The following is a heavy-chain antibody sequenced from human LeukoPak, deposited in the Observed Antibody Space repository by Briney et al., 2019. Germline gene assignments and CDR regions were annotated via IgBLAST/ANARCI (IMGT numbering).Heavy chain of an antibody. CDR3: ARVSQWLAYFDY. D-gene: IGHD6-19*01. CDR1: GYTFTSYY. J-gene: IGHJ4*02. V-gene: IGHV1-46*01. CDR2: INPSGGST. Sequence: ASVKVSCKASGYTFTSYYMHWVRQAPGQGLEWMGIINPSGGSTSYAQKFQGRVTMTKDTSTSTVYMELSSLRSEDTAVYYCARVSQWLAYFDYWGQGTPVTVSS.